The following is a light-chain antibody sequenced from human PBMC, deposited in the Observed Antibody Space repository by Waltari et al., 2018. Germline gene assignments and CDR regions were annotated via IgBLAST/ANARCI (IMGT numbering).Light chain of an antibody. CDR2: DVS. CDR1: SSDIGRYDI. Sequence: QSALTQPASVSGSAGQSVTISCTGASSDIGRYDIVSWYQQHPGNAPKLIICDVSKRPSGVSVRFSGSKSGDTASLTISGLQFEDEADYYCCSYAGNYIWVFGGGTRLTVL. CDR3: CSYAGNYIWV. J-gene: IGLJ3*02. V-gene: IGLV2-23*02.